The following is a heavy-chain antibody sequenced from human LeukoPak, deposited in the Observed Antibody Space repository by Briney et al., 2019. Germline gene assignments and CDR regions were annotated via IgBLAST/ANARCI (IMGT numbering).Heavy chain of an antibody. CDR3: ARSNVGSMAPDY. J-gene: IGHJ4*02. CDR1: GFTVSSNY. Sequence: GGALRLSCAASGFTVSSNYMSWVRQAPGKGLEWVSVIYSGSSTYYADSVKGRFTISRDNSKNTLYLQMNSLRAEDTAMYYCARSNVGSMAPDYWGQGTLVTVSS. CDR2: IYSGSST. D-gene: IGHD5-24*01. V-gene: IGHV3-53*01.